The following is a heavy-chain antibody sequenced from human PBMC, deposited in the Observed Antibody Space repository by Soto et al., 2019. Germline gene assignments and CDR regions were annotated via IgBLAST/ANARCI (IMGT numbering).Heavy chain of an antibody. V-gene: IGHV1-46*01. CDR3: ARDSFAGPEGYYYGMDV. CDR2: INPSGGST. CDR1: GYTFTSYY. J-gene: IGHJ6*02. D-gene: IGHD6-13*01. Sequence: ASVKVSCKASGYTFTSYYMHWVRQAPGQGLEWMEIINPSGGSTSYAQKFQGRVTMTRDTSTSTVYMELSSLRSEDTAVYYCARDSFAGPEGYYYGMDVWGQGTTVTVSS.